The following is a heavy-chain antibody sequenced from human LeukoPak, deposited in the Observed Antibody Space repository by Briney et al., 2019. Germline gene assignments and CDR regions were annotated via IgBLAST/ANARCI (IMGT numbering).Heavy chain of an antibody. CDR2: INPNSGGT. J-gene: IGHJ5*02. Sequence: ASVKVSCKASGYTFTGYYMHWVRQAPGQGLEWMGWINPNSGGTNYAQKFQGRVTMTRDTSISTAYMELSRLRSDDTAVYYCARDVFEQLVRLISPQNSFWFDPWGQGTLVTVSS. D-gene: IGHD6-6*01. CDR1: GYTFTGYY. CDR3: ARDVFEQLVRLISPQNSFWFDP. V-gene: IGHV1-2*02.